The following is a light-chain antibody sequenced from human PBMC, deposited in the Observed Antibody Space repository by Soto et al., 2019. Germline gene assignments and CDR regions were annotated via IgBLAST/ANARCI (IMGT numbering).Light chain of an antibody. CDR2: DND. CDR1: SSNIGSNA. CDR3: GTWDSSLSAWV. J-gene: IGLJ3*02. Sequence: QPVLTQPPSVSAAPGQRVTISCSGSSSNIGSNAVSWYQHLPGTAPKYVIYDNDKRPSGIPDRFSGSRSGTSATLGITGLQTGDEADYYCGTWDSSLSAWVFGGGTKLTVL. V-gene: IGLV1-51*01.